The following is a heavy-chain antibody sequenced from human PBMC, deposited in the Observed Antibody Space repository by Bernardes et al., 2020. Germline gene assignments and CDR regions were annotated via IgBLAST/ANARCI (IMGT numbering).Heavy chain of an antibody. CDR1: GFTFSSYE. CDR2: ISSSGSTI. J-gene: IGHJ5*02. Sequence: GGSLRLSCAASGFTFSSYEMNWVRQAPGKGLEWVSYISSSGSTIYYADSVKGRFTISRDNAKNSLYLQMNSLRAEDTAIYYCARDSGYSNGWFDPWGQGTLVTVSS. V-gene: IGHV3-48*03. CDR3: ARDSGYSNGWFDP. D-gene: IGHD4-4*01.